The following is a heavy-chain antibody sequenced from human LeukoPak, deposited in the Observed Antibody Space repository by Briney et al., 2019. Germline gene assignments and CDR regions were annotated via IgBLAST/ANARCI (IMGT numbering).Heavy chain of an antibody. CDR1: GYTFTSYG. CDR3: AREVHYYGSGLLDY. CDR2: ISAYNGNT. V-gene: IGHV1-18*04. Sequence: ASVKVSCKASGYTFTSYGISWVRQAPGQGLEWMGWISAYNGNTNYAQKLQGGVTMTTDTSTSTAYMELRSLRSDDTAVYYCAREVHYYGSGLLDYWGQGTLVTVSS. J-gene: IGHJ4*02. D-gene: IGHD3-10*01.